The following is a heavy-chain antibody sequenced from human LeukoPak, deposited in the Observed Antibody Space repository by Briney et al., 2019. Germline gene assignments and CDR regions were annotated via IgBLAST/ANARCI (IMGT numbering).Heavy chain of an antibody. CDR1: GGSISSGRYC. J-gene: IGHJ4*02. D-gene: IGHD5-18*01. V-gene: IGHV4-61*09. Sequence: SETLSLTCTVSGGSISSGRYCWSWIRQPAGKGLEWIGHIHTSGNTNYNPSLKSRLTISVDTSKNQFSLKLNSVTAADTAVYYCVRGGYSYGYGLGLLDYWGQGSLVTVSS. CDR3: VRGGYSYGYGLGLLDY. CDR2: IHTSGNT.